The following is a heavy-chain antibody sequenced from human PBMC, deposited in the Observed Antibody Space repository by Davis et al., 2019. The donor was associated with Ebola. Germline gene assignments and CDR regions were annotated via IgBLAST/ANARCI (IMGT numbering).Heavy chain of an antibody. J-gene: IGHJ6*02. CDR3: ARDSGFYYYYGMDV. CDR1: GGTFSSYA. Sequence: SVKVSCKASGGTFSSYAISWVRQAPGQGLEWMGGIIPIFGTANYAQKFQGRVTITADESTSTAYMELRSLRSDDTAVYYCARDSGFYYYYGMDVWGQGTTVTVSS. CDR2: IIPIFGTA. V-gene: IGHV1-69*13.